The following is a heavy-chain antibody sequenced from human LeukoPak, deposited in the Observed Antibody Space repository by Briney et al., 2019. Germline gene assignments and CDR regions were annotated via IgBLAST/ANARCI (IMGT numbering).Heavy chain of an antibody. CDR2: TWYDGSNK. CDR3: AIDYYDSSGHRGYFNY. D-gene: IGHD3-22*01. V-gene: IGHV3-30*02. CDR1: EFTFSSYG. J-gene: IGHJ4*02. Sequence: GGSLRLSCAASEFTFSSYGIHWVRQAPGKGLEWVAFTWYDGSNKYYADSVKGRFTVSRNNSKNTLYLQMNSLRAEDTSVYYCAIDYYDSSGHRGYFNYWGQGTLVTVSS.